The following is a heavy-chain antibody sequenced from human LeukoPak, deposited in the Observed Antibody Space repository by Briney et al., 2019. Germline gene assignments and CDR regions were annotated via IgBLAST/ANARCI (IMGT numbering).Heavy chain of an antibody. V-gene: IGHV6-1*01. CDR1: GDSVSSNSAA. J-gene: IGHJ4*02. Sequence: SQTLSLTCAISGDSVSSNSAAWNWIRQSPSRGLEWLGRTYYRSEWYNDYAVSVKSRITINPDTSKNQFSLQLNSLTPEDTAVYYCARDHDILTGYYWAPFDYWGQGTLVTVSS. CDR2: TYYRSEWYN. D-gene: IGHD3-9*01. CDR3: ARDHDILTGYYWAPFDY.